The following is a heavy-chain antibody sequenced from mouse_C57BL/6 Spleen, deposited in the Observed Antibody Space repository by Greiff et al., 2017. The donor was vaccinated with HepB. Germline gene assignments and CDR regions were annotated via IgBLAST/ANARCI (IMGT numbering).Heavy chain of an antibody. V-gene: IGHV1-7*01. CDR2: INPSSGYT. Sequence: QVQLQQSGAELAKPGASVKLSCKASGYTFTSYWMHWVKQRPGQGLEWIGYINPSSGYTKYNQKFKDKATLTADKSSSTAYMQLSSLTYEDSAVYYCATPKPSIYYYGSSYVGAMDYWGQGTSVTVSS. CDR3: ATPKPSIYYYGSSYVGAMDY. D-gene: IGHD1-1*01. J-gene: IGHJ4*01. CDR1: GYTFTSYW.